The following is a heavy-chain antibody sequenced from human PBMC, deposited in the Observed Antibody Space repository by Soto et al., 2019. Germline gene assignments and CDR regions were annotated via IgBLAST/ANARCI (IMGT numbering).Heavy chain of an antibody. CDR1: GGSISNYC. CDR3: ARGGASSKWLDP. V-gene: IGHV4-59*01. CDR2: IHDSGTT. D-gene: IGHD3-10*01. J-gene: IGHJ5*02. Sequence: SETLSLTCTVSGGSISNYCWSWIRQPPGKGLEWIGLIHDSGTTNYNPSLKSRVTFSVDTSKNQFSLQLNSVIAADTAVYYCARGGASSKWLDPWGQGTLVTVSS.